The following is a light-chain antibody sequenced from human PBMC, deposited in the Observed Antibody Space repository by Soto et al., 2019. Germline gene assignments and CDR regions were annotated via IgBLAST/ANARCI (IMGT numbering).Light chain of an antibody. V-gene: IGLV2-14*01. Sequence: SALTQPASVSGSPGQSITISCTRTSSDVGGYNYISWYQHHPGKAPQLMIYEVSNRPSGVSNRFSGSKSGNTASLTISGLQAVDEADYYCSSYISSSTLPYVFGTGTKVTV. CDR3: SSYISSSTLPYV. CDR2: EVS. CDR1: SSDVGGYNY. J-gene: IGLJ1*01.